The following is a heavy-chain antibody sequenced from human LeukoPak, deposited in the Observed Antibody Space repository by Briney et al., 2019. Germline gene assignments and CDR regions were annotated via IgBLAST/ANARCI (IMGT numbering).Heavy chain of an antibody. Sequence: PGGSLRLSCAASGFTFSDYYMSWIRQAPGKGLEWVSYISSSGSTIYYADSVKGRFTISRDNAKNSLYLQMNSLRAEDTAVYYCASVSSSWYIVPEGVDYWGPGTLVTVSS. CDR2: ISSSGSTI. D-gene: IGHD6-13*01. CDR1: GFTFSDYY. CDR3: ASVSSSWYIVPEGVDY. V-gene: IGHV3-11*04. J-gene: IGHJ4*02.